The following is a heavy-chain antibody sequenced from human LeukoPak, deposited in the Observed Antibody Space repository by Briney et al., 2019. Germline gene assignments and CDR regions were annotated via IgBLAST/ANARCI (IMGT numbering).Heavy chain of an antibody. CDR3: ARDPSGSYWHDY. V-gene: IGHV4-38-2*02. Sequence: SETLSLTCTASGYSISSGYYWGWIRQPPGKGLEWIGSIYHSGSTYYNPSLKSRVTISVDTSKNQFSLKLSSVTAADTAVYYCARDPSGSYWHDYWGQGTLVTVSS. CDR2: IYHSGST. D-gene: IGHD1-26*01. J-gene: IGHJ4*02. CDR1: GYSISSGYY.